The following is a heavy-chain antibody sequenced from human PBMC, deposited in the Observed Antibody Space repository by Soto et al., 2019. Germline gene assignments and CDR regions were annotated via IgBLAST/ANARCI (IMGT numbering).Heavy chain of an antibody. D-gene: IGHD2-2*03. J-gene: IGHJ4*02. V-gene: IGHV3-74*01. Sequence: EVQLVESGGDLVQPGGSLRLSCAASGFSFSSYWMQWVRQAPGKGMVWVSRINNEGSETSYANFVKGRFTISRDDARHTLYLQMDSLRAEDTPPYYSVIGSMDIEVVRGAIYFGGQGTLVTVSS. CDR2: INNEGSET. CDR1: GFSFSSYW. CDR3: VIGSMDIEVVRGAIYF.